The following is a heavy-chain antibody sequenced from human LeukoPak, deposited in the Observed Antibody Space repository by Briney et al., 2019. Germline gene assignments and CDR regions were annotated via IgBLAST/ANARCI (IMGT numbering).Heavy chain of an antibody. D-gene: IGHD1-26*01. CDR2: IDSDGSTT. Sequence: GGSLRLSCAAPGFTFRSYPMHWVRQAPGKGLVWVARIDSDGSTTHYADSVKGRFTISRDNAKNTLYLQVNSLRAEDTAVYYCTSTGSYSIWGQGALVTVSS. CDR3: TSTGSYSI. CDR1: GFTFRSYP. V-gene: IGHV3-74*01. J-gene: IGHJ4*02.